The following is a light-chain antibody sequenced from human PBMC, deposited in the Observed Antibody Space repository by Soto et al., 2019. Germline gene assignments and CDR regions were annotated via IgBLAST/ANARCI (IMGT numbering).Light chain of an antibody. CDR1: SRDVGAYDY. Sequence: QSALTQPASVSGSPGQSITISCTGTSRDVGAYDYVSWYLQYPDKAPQLLIYYVDHRPSGVSSRFSGSKSGNTASLTISGLQAEDEGYYYRCSYADRSIYFFGTGTKLTVL. CDR2: YVD. V-gene: IGLV2-14*03. J-gene: IGLJ1*01. CDR3: CSYADRSIYF.